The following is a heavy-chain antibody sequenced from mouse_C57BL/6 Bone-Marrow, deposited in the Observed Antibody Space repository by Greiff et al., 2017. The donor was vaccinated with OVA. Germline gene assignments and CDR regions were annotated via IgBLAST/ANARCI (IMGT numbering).Heavy chain of an antibody. CDR2: GQGLEWIG. Sequence: VQLQQSGPELARPWASVKISCQAFYTFSRRVHFAIRDTNYWMQWVKQRPGQGLEWIGAIYPGNGATSYNQKFKCTATLTADKSSSTAYMQLSSLTSEDSAVYYCALYYGSSYLHWYFDVWGTGTTVTVSS. CDR1: YTFSRRVH. V-gene: IGHV1-87*01. J-gene: IGHJ1*03. D-gene: IGHD1-1*01. CDR3: SEDSAVYYCALYYGSSYLHWYFDV.